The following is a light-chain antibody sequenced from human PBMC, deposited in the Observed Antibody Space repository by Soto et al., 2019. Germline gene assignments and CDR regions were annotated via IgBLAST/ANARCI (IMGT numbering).Light chain of an antibody. Sequence: QSVLTQPRSVSGSPGQSVTISCTGTSSDVGGYNYVSWYQQHPGKAPKLMIYEVSNRPSGVSNRFSGSKSGNTASLTISGLQAEDEADYYCSSYTSSSTDVFGTGTKGTVL. CDR2: EVS. CDR3: SSYTSSSTDV. V-gene: IGLV2-14*01. CDR1: SSDVGGYNY. J-gene: IGLJ1*01.